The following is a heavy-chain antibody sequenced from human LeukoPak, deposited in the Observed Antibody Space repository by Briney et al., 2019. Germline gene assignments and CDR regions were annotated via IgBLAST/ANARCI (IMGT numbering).Heavy chain of an antibody. CDR2: SSGRGGSP. J-gene: IGHJ4*02. V-gene: IGHV3-23*01. CDR1: GFILNNFA. CDR3: AKDRSGYGHVYFDY. Sequence: TGGSLRLSCAASGFILNNFAMSWVRQAPGKGLEWVSMSSGRGGSPYYADSVKGRFSTSRDDSKNTVYLLMNSLRVEDTAVYYCAKDRSGYGHVYFDYWGQGILVTVSS. D-gene: IGHD6-25*01.